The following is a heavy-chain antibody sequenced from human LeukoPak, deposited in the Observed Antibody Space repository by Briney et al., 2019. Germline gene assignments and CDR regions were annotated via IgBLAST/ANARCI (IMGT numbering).Heavy chain of an antibody. CDR2: ISYDGIYK. CDR1: GFTFSSNA. Sequence: GGFLRLSSAASGFTFSSNAMNWVRQAPGRGLEWVAIISYDGIYKYYADSVKGRFTISRDNSKNTLYLQMNSLRAEDTAIYFCANKHPPLAGLRGPLDYWGQGTLVTVSS. V-gene: IGHV3-30-3*01. J-gene: IGHJ4*02. D-gene: IGHD6-19*01. CDR3: ANKHPPLAGLRGPLDY.